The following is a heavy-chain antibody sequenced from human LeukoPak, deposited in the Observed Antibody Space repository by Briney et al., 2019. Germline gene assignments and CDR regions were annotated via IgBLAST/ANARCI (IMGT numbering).Heavy chain of an antibody. V-gene: IGHV4-34*01. CDR2: INHSGST. Sequence: SETLSPTCAVYGGSFSGYYWSWIRQPPGKGLEWIGEINHSGSTNYNPSLKSRVTISVDTSKNQFSLKLSSVTAADTAVYYCARGLRYYDILTGYSGSQIDYWGQGTLVTVSS. D-gene: IGHD3-9*01. CDR3: ARGLRYYDILTGYSGSQIDY. CDR1: GGSFSGYY. J-gene: IGHJ4*02.